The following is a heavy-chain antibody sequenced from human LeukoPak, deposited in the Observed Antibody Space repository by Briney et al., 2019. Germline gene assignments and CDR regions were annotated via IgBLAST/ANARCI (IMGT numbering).Heavy chain of an antibody. Sequence: SETLSLTCTVSGGSISSYYWSWIRQPPGKGLEWIGYIYYSGSTYYNPSLKSRVTISVDRSKNQFSLKLSSVTAADTAVYYCARMRYCSSTSCYAFDYWGQGTLVTVSS. CDR2: IYYSGST. J-gene: IGHJ4*02. D-gene: IGHD2-2*01. V-gene: IGHV4-59*12. CDR3: ARMRYCSSTSCYAFDY. CDR1: GGSISSYY.